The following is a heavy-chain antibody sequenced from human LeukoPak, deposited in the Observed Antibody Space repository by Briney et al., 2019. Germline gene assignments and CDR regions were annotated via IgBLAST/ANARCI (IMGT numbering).Heavy chain of an antibody. V-gene: IGHV3-23*01. J-gene: IGHJ4*02. CDR3: AKGKIVVVSFDY. Sequence: GGSRRLSCAASGFTFSSYAMSWVRQAPGKGLEWVSAISGSGGSTYYADSVKGRFTISRDNSKNTQYLQMNSLRAEDTAVYYCAKGKIVVVSFDYWGQGTLVTVSS. CDR1: GFTFSSYA. CDR2: ISGSGGST. D-gene: IGHD3-22*01.